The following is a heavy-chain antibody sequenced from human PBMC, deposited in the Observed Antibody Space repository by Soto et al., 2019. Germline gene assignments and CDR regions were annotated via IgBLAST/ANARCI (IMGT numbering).Heavy chain of an antibody. CDR1: GFTFSSYA. Sequence: EVQLLESGGGLVQPGGSLRLSCAASGFTFSSYAMSWVRQAPGTGLEWVSAISGSGGSTYYADSVKGRFTISRDNSKNTLYLQMNSLRAEDTAVYYCAKVITMVRGVHDAFDIWGQGTMVTVSS. D-gene: IGHD3-10*01. V-gene: IGHV3-23*01. CDR2: ISGSGGST. CDR3: AKVITMVRGVHDAFDI. J-gene: IGHJ3*02.